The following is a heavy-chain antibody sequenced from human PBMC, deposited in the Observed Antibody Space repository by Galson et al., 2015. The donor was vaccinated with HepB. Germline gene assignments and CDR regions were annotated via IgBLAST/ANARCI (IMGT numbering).Heavy chain of an antibody. V-gene: IGHV1-18*01. D-gene: IGHD3-9*01. CDR2: ISAYNGNT. CDR1: GYTFTSYA. Sequence: SVKVSCKASGYTFTSYAMHWVRQAPGQRLEWMGWISAYNGNTNYAQKLQGRVTMTTDTSTSTAYMELRSLRSDDTAVYYCARDPYYDILTGYTDAFDIWGQGTMVTVSS. CDR3: ARDPYYDILTGYTDAFDI. J-gene: IGHJ3*02.